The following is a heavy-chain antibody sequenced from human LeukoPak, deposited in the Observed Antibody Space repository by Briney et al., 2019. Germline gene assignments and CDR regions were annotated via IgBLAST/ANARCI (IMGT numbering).Heavy chain of an antibody. CDR1: GFTFVSYW. D-gene: IGHD5-18*01. V-gene: IGHV3-74*01. J-gene: IGHJ4*02. Sequence: GGSLRLSCAASGFTFVSYWMHWVRQAPGKGLVWVSRINGYGSSTDFADSVKGRFTISRDNAKNTLYLQMNSLRAEDTAVYYCARDAPGNTALDYWGQGTLVSVSS. CDR3: ARDAPGNTALDY. CDR2: INGYGSST.